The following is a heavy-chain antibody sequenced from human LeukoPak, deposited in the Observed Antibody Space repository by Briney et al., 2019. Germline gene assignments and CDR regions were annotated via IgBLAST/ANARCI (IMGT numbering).Heavy chain of an antibody. V-gene: IGHV3-23*01. D-gene: IGHD3-10*01. CDR1: GFTVINYG. CDR2: ISASGDNT. Sequence: PGGSLRLSCALSGFTVINYGMTCLRQAPGKGLEWVSGISASGDNTYNADSVKGRFTISRDNSKKTLYLQMNNLRAEDTAVYYCVKDMLYYASGNFDYWVQGTLGTVSS. CDR3: VKDMLYYASGNFDY. J-gene: IGHJ4*02.